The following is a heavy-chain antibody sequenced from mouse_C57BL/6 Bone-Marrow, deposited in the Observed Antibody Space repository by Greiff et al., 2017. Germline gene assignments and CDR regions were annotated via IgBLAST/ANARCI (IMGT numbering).Heavy chain of an antibody. V-gene: IGHV1-74*01. CDR1: GYTFPSYW. CDR2: IHPSDSDT. Sequence: QVPVKHPGAELLKPGASVKVSCKASGYTFPSYWMPWVKQRPGQGLEWIGRIHPSDSDTNYNQKFKGKATLTVDKSSSTAYMQLSSLTSEDSAVYYCAINLPWFAYWGQGTLVTVSA. CDR3: AINLPWFAY. J-gene: IGHJ3*01.